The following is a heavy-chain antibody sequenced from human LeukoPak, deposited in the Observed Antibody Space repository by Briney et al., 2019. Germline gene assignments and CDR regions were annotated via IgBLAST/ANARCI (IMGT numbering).Heavy chain of an antibody. CDR1: GFTFSSYG. CDR2: ISYDGSNK. J-gene: IGHJ4*02. D-gene: IGHD3-3*01. CDR3: AKPFVKRITILGVAPLPGY. Sequence: PGGSLRLSCAASGFTFSSYGMHWVRQAPGKGLEWVAVISYDGSNKYYADSVKGRFTISRDNSKNTLYLQMNSLRAEDTAVYYCAKPFVKRITILGVAPLPGYWGQGTLVTVSS. V-gene: IGHV3-30*18.